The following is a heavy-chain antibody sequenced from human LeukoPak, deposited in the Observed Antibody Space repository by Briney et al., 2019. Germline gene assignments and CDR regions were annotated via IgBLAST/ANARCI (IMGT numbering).Heavy chain of an antibody. CDR2: ISGSGGST. Sequence: GGSLRLSCAASGFTFSNYAMSWVRQAPGKGLEWVSAISGSGGSTYYADSVKGRFTISRDTSKSTLYLQMNVLRAEDTAVYYCATSPSSGWFRYFDYWGQGTLVTVSS. D-gene: IGHD6-19*01. CDR1: GFTFSNYA. V-gene: IGHV3-23*01. CDR3: ATSPSSGWFRYFDY. J-gene: IGHJ4*02.